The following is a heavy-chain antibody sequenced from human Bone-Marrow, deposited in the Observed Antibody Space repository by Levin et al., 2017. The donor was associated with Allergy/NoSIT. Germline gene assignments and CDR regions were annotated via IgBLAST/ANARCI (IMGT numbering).Heavy chain of an antibody. CDR3: ARGESSTGVWFDP. CDR2: VYDSGST. Sequence: LRLSCAVSGASISSGFFSWTWIRQTPGKGLEWIGHVYDSGSTDYNPSLKSRVTISLDRSKNQFTLRLTSVTAADTAVYSCARGESSTGVWFDPWGQGTLVTVSS. J-gene: IGHJ5*02. CDR1: GASISSGFFS. D-gene: IGHD6-6*01. V-gene: IGHV4-30-2*01.